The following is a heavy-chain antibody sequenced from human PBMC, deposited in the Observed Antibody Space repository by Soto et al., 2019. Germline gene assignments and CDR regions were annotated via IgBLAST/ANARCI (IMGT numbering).Heavy chain of an antibody. CDR1: GFTFINYA. V-gene: IGHV3-23*01. CDR2: ISGSGDNT. Sequence: HPGGSLRLSCAASGFTFINYAMSWVRQAPGKGLEWVSGISGSGDNTYYADSVKGRLTISRDNSKNTLFMQMNSLRAEDTARYYCAKTESSGWSTRYGLDVWGQGTTVTVSS. D-gene: IGHD6-19*01. J-gene: IGHJ6*02. CDR3: AKTESSGWSTRYGLDV.